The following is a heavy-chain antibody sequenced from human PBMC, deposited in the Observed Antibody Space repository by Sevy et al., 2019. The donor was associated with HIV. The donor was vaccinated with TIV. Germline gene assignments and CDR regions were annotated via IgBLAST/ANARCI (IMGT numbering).Heavy chain of an antibody. CDR1: GGSISSSSYY. CDR2: IYYSGST. CDR3: ARHRTSGLLWFGELSFWFDP. J-gene: IGHJ5*02. V-gene: IGHV4-39*01. Sequence: SETLSLTCTVSGGSISSSSYYWGWIRQPPGKGLEWIGSIYYSGSTYYNPSLKSRVTISVDTSKNQFSLKLRSVTAADTAVYYCARHRTSGLLWFGELSFWFDPWGQGTLVTVSS. D-gene: IGHD3-10*01.